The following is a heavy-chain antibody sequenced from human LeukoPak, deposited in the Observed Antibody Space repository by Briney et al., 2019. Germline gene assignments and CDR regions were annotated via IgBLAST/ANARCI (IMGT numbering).Heavy chain of an antibody. CDR1: GGSFSGYY. CDR2: INHSGST. J-gene: IGHJ4*02. CDR3: ARRTLGYDILTGSPGKGFDY. V-gene: IGHV4-34*01. D-gene: IGHD3-9*01. Sequence: SETPSLTCAVYGGSFSGYYWSWIRQPPGKGLEWIGEINHSGSTNYNPSLKSRVTISVDTSKNQFSLKLSSVTAADTAVYYCARRTLGYDILTGSPGKGFDYWGQGTLVTVSS.